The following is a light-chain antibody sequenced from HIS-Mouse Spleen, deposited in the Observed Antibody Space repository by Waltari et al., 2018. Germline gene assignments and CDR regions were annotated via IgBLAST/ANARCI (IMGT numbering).Light chain of an antibody. V-gene: IGLV2-14*02. CDR2: EGS. J-gene: IGLJ3*02. Sequence: QSALTQPASVSGSPGQSITISCTGTSSDVGSDNLVSWYQQHPGKAPKLMIYEGSKRPSGVSNRFSGSKSGNTASLTISGLQAEDEADYYCQSYDSSLSGSKWVFGGGTKLTVL. CDR1: SSDVGSDNL. CDR3: QSYDSSLSGSKWV.